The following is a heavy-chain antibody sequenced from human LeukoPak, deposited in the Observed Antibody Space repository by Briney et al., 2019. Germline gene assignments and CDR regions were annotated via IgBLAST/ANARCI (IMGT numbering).Heavy chain of an antibody. CDR3: ARGQEQLSGDLLGNDAFDI. Sequence: ASVKVSCKASGYTFTSYYMHWVRQAPGQGLEWMGIINPSGGSTSYAQKFQGRVTMTRDTSTSTVYMELSSLRSEDTAVYYCARGQEQLSGDLLGNDAFDIWGQGTMVTVSS. V-gene: IGHV1-46*01. J-gene: IGHJ3*02. CDR1: GYTFTSYY. D-gene: IGHD6-13*01. CDR2: INPSGGST.